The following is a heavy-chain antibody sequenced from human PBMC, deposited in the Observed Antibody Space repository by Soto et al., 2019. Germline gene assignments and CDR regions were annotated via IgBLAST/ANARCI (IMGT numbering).Heavy chain of an antibody. V-gene: IGHV1-2*02. Sequence: KVSCKASGYTFTGYYMHWVRQAPGQGLEWMGWINPNSGGTNYAQKFQGRVTMTEDTSTDTAYMELSSLRSEDTAVYYCATSDPFDPWGQGTLVTVSS. CDR2: INPNSGGT. CDR3: ATSDPFDP. CDR1: GYTFTGYY. J-gene: IGHJ5*02.